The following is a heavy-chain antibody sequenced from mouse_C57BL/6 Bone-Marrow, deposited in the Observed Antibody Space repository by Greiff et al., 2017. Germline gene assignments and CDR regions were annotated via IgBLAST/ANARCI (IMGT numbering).Heavy chain of an antibody. D-gene: IGHD1-1*01. CDR2: INPSSGYT. V-gene: IGHV1-4*01. Sequence: VQLLESGADLARPGASVKMSCKASGYTFTSYTMHWVRQRPGQGLEWIGYINPSSGYTKYNQKFKDKATLTAAKTSSSAYMQLSSLTSAVSAVSYCARAVGYVDFWGTGTTVTVSS. CDR1: GYTFTSYT. CDR3: ARAVGYVDF. J-gene: IGHJ1*03.